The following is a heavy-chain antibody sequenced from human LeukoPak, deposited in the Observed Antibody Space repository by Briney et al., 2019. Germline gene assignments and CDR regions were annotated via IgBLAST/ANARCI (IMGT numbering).Heavy chain of an antibody. CDR3: VRDLPYIVVVADAFDI. V-gene: IGHV1-18*01. Sequence: ASVKVSCKASGYTFTSYGISWVRQAPGQGLEWMGWISAYNGNTNYAQKLQGRVTMTTDTSTSTAYMELRSLRSDDTAVYYCVRDLPYIVVVADAFDIWGQGTMVTVSS. D-gene: IGHD3-22*01. CDR1: GYTFTSYG. CDR2: ISAYNGNT. J-gene: IGHJ3*02.